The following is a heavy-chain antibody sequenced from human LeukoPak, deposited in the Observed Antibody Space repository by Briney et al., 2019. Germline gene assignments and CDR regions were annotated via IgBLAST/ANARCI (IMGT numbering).Heavy chain of an antibody. CDR1: GYTFTGYY. V-gene: IGHV1-2*02. CDR3: ARDERYDSSGYPFDY. Sequence: ASVKVSCKVSGYTFTGYYIHYIRQAPGQGLEWMGWINPYTGGTNYAQKFQGRVTMTRDTSISTAYMELSRLRSDDTAMYYCARDERYDSSGYPFDYWGQGTLVAVSS. CDR2: INPYTGGT. J-gene: IGHJ4*02. D-gene: IGHD3-22*01.